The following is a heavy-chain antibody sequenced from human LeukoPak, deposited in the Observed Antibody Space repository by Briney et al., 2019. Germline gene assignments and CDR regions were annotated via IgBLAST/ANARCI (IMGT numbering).Heavy chain of an antibody. Sequence: SETLSLTCAVSGGSIRNSSFYWGWIRQPPGKGLEWIASIYNSGTTYYNPSIKSRITIFVDTSKNQVSLKLRSVTAADTAVYYCARAALSITIFGVVITHYFDYWGQGTLVTVSS. CDR1: GGSIRNSSFY. D-gene: IGHD3-3*01. J-gene: IGHJ4*02. CDR3: ARAALSITIFGVVITHYFDY. V-gene: IGHV4-39*01. CDR2: IYNSGTT.